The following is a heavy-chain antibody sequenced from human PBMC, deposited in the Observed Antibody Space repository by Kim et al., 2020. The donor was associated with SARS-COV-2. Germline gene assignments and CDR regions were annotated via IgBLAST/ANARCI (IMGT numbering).Heavy chain of an antibody. J-gene: IGHJ5*02. Sequence: ASVKVSCKASGYTFTGYYMHWVRQAPGQGLEWMGRINPNSGGTNYAQKFQGRVTMTRDTSISTAYMELSRLRSDDTAVYYCARSHRPDYDILTGYSGGWFDPWGQGTLVTVSS. V-gene: IGHV1-2*06. D-gene: IGHD3-9*01. CDR1: GYTFTGYY. CDR3: ARSHRPDYDILTGYSGGWFDP. CDR2: INPNSGGT.